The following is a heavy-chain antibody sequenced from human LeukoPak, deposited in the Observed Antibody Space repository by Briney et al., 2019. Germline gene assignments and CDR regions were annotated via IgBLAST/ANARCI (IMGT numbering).Heavy chain of an antibody. CDR3: AKAGQPYSSSWPKINWFDP. CDR2: IYSDNT. V-gene: IGHV3-66*03. D-gene: IGHD6-13*01. J-gene: IGHJ5*02. Sequence: GSRRLSCTVSGFTVSSNSMSRVRQAPGKGLEWVSFIYSDNTHYSDSVKGRFTISRGNSKNTLYLQMNSLRAEDTAVYYCAKAGQPYSSSWPKINWFDPWGQGTLVTVSS. CDR1: GFTVSSNS.